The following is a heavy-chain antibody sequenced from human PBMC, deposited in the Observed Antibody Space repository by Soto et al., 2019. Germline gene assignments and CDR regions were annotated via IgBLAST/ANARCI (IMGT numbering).Heavy chain of an antibody. J-gene: IGHJ5*02. CDR2: ISSSSRTI. CDR3: AREWDGDGYNSGWFDP. Sequence: EVQLVESGGGLVQPGGSLRLSCAASGFTFSSNSMNWVRQAPGKGLEWVSYISSSSRTIYYADSVKGRFTISRDNAKNSLYLQMNSLRAEDTDVYYCAREWDGDGYNSGWFDPWGQGTLVTVSS. CDR1: GFTFSSNS. D-gene: IGHD5-12*01. V-gene: IGHV3-48*01.